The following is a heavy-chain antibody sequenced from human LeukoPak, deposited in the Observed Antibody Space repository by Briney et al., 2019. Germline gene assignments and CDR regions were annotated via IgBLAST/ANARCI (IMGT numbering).Heavy chain of an antibody. V-gene: IGHV4-61*02. CDR2: IYTSGST. D-gene: IGHD3-9*01. CDR1: SVSISSGSFS. Sequence: PSQTLSLTCTVCSVSISSGSFSWSWIRQPAGKRLEWIGRIYTSGSTNYNPSLKSRVTISIDTSKNQFSLKLTSVTAADTAVYYCAREYYDILTGPGEFDPWGQGTLVTVSS. CDR3: AREYYDILTGPGEFDP. J-gene: IGHJ5*02.